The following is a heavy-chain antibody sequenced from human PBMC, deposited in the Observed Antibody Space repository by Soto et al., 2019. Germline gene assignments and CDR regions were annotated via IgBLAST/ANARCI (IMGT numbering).Heavy chain of an antibody. D-gene: IGHD2-15*01. CDR1: VGSFSGYY. CDR2: INHSGST. J-gene: IGHJ6*01. V-gene: IGHV4-34*01. CDR3: ARAPGSDIVVVVAAKSYYGMDV. Sequence: PSETLSVTCAFYVGSFSGYYWGWIRQPPGKGLDLIGEINHSGSTNYNPSLKSRVTTSVDTSKNQFSLKLSSVTAADTAVYYCARAPGSDIVVVVAAKSYYGMDVWGQGTTVTVSS.